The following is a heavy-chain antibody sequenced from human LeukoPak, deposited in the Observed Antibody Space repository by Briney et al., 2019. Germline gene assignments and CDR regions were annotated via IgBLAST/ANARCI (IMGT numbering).Heavy chain of an antibody. CDR2: IRGSGGST. J-gene: IGHJ4*02. V-gene: IGHV3-23*01. CDR3: AKFLPTHIVVANYYFDY. CDR1: GFTFSSYA. D-gene: IGHD2-21*01. Sequence: GGSLRLSCAASGFTFSSYAMSWVRQAPGKGLEWVSAIRGSGGSTYYADSVKGRFTSSRDNSKNSLYLQMNSLRAEDTAVYYCAKFLPTHIVVANYYFDYWGQGTLVTISS.